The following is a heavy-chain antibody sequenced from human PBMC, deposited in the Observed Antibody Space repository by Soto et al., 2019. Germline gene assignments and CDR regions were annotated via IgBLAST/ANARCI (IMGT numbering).Heavy chain of an antibody. CDR3: AGDVAIGELWGGNWFDP. D-gene: IGHD3-10*01. CDR1: GFTFSSYG. Sequence: VGSLRLSCAASGFTFSSYGMHWVRQAPGKGLEWVAVIWYDGSNKYYADSVKGRFTISRDNSKNTLYLQMNSLRAEDTAVYYCAGDVAIGELWGGNWFDPWGQGTLVTVSS. J-gene: IGHJ5*02. V-gene: IGHV3-33*01. CDR2: IWYDGSNK.